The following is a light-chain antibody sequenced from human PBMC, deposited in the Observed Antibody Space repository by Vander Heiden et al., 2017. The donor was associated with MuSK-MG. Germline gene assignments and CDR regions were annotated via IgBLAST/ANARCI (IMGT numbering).Light chain of an antibody. Sequence: QSVLTQPASVSGSPEQSVTISCPAGSSDVGNHNLVSWYQHHPGSAPKFIIYAVNKRPSGGSSRFSGSMSGNTASLTIAGRQPDDEAFYYCCAYAGNTPVFGGGTKLTVL. CDR3: CAYAGNTPV. CDR1: SSDVGNHNL. V-gene: IGLV2-23*02. J-gene: IGLJ2*01. CDR2: AVN.